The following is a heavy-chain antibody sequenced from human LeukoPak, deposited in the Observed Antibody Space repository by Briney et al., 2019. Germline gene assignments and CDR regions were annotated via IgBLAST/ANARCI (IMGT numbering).Heavy chain of an antibody. CDR2: IIPIFGTA. CDR3: ARDRRDVTGYDLYYYYMDV. V-gene: IGHV1-69*01. Sequence: GSSVKVSCKASGGTFSSYAISWVRQAPAQGLEWMGGIIPIFGTANYAQKFQGRVTITADESTSTAYMELSSLRSEDTAVYYCARDRRDVTGYDLYYYYMDVWGKGTTVTVSS. CDR1: GGTFSSYA. D-gene: IGHD5-12*01. J-gene: IGHJ6*03.